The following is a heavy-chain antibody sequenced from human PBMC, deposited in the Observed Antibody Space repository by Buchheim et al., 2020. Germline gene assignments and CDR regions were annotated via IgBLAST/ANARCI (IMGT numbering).Heavy chain of an antibody. V-gene: IGHV3-30*03. Sequence: QVQLVESGGGVVQPGRSLRLSCAASGFTFSSYGMHWVRQAPGKGLEWVAVISYDGSNKYYADSVKGRFTISRENSKNTLYLQMNSLRAEDTAVYYCAALAAAGTLDYWGQGTL. CDR3: AALAAAGTLDY. CDR1: GFTFSSYG. CDR2: ISYDGSNK. J-gene: IGHJ4*02. D-gene: IGHD6-13*01.